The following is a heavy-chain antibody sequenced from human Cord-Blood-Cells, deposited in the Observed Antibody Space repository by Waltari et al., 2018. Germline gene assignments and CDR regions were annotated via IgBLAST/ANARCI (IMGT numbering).Heavy chain of an antibody. CDR1: GGSVSSGSYY. CDR3: AREVVGPYYDFWSGYYNWFDP. Sequence: QVQLQESGPGLVKPSETLSLTCTVSGGSVSSGSYYWSWIRQPPGKGLEWIGYSYYSGSTNYNPSLKSRVTISVDTSKNQFSLKLSSVTAADTAVYYCAREVVGPYYDFWSGYYNWFDPWGQGTLVTVSS. J-gene: IGHJ5*02. CDR2: SYYSGST. V-gene: IGHV4-61*01. D-gene: IGHD3-3*01.